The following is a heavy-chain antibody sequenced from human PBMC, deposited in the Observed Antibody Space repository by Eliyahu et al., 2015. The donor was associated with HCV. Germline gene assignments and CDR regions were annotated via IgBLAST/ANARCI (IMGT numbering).Heavy chain of an antibody. Sequence: QLQLQESGPGLVKPSETLSLTCXVXGGSISSSSYYWGWIRQPPGKGLEWIGSIYYSGSTYYNPSLKSRVTISVDTSKNQFSLKLSSVTAADTAVYYCARLAHGCSWQLGRCYYYYGMDVWGQGTTVTVSS. CDR2: IYYSGST. V-gene: IGHV4-39*01. CDR3: ARLAHGCSWQLGRCYYYYGMDV. J-gene: IGHJ6*02. CDR1: GGSISSSSYY. D-gene: IGHD6-6*01.